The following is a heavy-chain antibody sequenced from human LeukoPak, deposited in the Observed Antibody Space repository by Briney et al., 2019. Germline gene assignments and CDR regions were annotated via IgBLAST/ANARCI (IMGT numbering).Heavy chain of an antibody. Sequence: SETLSLTCTVSGGSLSSYYWSWIRQPPGKGLEWIGYIYYSGSTKYNPSLKSRVTISVDTSKNQFSLKLSSVTAADTAVYYCARDENGYVWGSFRAWGQGTLVTVSS. CDR2: IYYSGST. J-gene: IGHJ5*02. CDR1: GGSLSSYY. D-gene: IGHD3-16*02. V-gene: IGHV4-59*12. CDR3: ARDENGYVWGSFRA.